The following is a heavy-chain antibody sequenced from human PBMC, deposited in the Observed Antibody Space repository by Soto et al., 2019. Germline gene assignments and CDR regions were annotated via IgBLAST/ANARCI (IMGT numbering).Heavy chain of an antibody. Sequence: SETLSLTCAVYGGSFSGYYWSWIRQPPGKGLEWIGEINHSGSTNYNPSLKGRVTISVDTSKNQFSLKLSSVTAADTAVYYCAMRQWLVLGSFDYWGQGTLVTVSS. D-gene: IGHD6-19*01. J-gene: IGHJ4*02. CDR2: INHSGST. CDR3: AMRQWLVLGSFDY. V-gene: IGHV4-34*01. CDR1: GGSFSGYY.